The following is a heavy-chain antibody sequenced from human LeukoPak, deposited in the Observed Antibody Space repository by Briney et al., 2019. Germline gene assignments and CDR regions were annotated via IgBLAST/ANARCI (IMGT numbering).Heavy chain of an antibody. CDR3: ARGGYSGKDYNN. D-gene: IGHD5-12*01. CDR2: IYHSGST. Sequence: SETLSLTCAVSGGSLSGYYWTWIRQPPGKGLEWIGYIYHSGSTKYNPSLKSRVTISVDMSKNQFSLNLSSVTAADTAVYYCARGGYSGKDYNNWGQGTLVTVSS. CDR1: GGSLSGYY. J-gene: IGHJ4*02. V-gene: IGHV4-59*01.